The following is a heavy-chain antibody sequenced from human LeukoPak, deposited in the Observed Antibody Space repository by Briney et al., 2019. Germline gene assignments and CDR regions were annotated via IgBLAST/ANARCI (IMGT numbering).Heavy chain of an antibody. CDR1: GYTFTSYY. CDR3: ARLMTTVTMRWFDP. V-gene: IGHV1-46*01. Sequence: ASVKVSCKAPGYTFTSYYMHWVRQAPGQGLEWMGIINPSGGSTSYAQKFQGRVTMTRDTSTSTVYMELRSLRSDDTAVYYCARLMTTVTMRWFDPWGQGTLVTVSS. CDR2: INPSGGST. J-gene: IGHJ5*02. D-gene: IGHD4-17*01.